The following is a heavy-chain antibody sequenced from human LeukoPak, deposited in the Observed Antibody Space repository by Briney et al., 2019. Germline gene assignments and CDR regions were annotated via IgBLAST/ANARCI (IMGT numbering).Heavy chain of an antibody. Sequence: GGSLRLSCAGSGFTFSRYAMHWVRQAPGKGLEWVAAMSYDGTKRYYPDSVEGRFTISRDNSENTLFLQMNSLRPQDTAVYYCARDSVCHADPAPYDTFDIWGQGTMVTVSS. D-gene: IGHD3-22*01. V-gene: IGHV3-30*14. CDR3: ARDSVCHADPAPYDTFDI. CDR1: GFTFSRYA. CDR2: MSYDGTKR. J-gene: IGHJ3*02.